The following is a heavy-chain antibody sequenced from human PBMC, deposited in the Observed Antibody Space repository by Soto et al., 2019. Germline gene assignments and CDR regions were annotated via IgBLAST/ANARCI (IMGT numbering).Heavy chain of an antibody. CDR1: GFTFTRYS. CDR3: ARESEVLTSNFHY. V-gene: IGHV3-21*06. Sequence: GGSLRLSCAASGFTFTRYSMNWVRQAPGKGLEWVSSISSTTNYIYYGDSMKGRFTISRDNAKNSLYLEMNSLRAEDTAVYYCARESEVLTSNFHYSGPGPLLTVSS. J-gene: IGHJ4*02. CDR2: ISSTTNYI.